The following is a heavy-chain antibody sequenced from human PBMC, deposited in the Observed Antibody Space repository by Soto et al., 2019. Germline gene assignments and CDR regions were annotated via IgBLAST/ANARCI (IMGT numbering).Heavy chain of an antibody. D-gene: IGHD1-26*01. CDR2: ISWDGGST. CDR1: GFTFDDYT. CDR3: AKALAQVGAITGYYGMDV. Sequence: GGSLRLSCAASGFTFDDYTMHWVRQAPGKGLEWVSLISWDGGSTYYADSVKGRFTISRDSSKNSLYLQMNSLRTEDTALYYCAKALAQVGAITGYYGMDVWGQGTTVTVSS. V-gene: IGHV3-43*01. J-gene: IGHJ6*02.